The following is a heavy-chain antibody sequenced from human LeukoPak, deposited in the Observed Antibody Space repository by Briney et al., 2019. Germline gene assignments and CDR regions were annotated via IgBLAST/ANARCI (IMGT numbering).Heavy chain of an antibody. Sequence: GGSLRLSCAASGFTFSNYAIHWVRQAPGKGLEWAALISKDGTNKYYPDSVKGRFTISRDNSKNTLYLQMNSLRAEDTTVYYCAILGYSSSVFDCWGQGTLVTVSS. CDR2: ISKDGTNK. CDR1: GFTFSNYA. D-gene: IGHD6-13*01. V-gene: IGHV3-30-3*01. J-gene: IGHJ4*02. CDR3: AILGYSSSVFDC.